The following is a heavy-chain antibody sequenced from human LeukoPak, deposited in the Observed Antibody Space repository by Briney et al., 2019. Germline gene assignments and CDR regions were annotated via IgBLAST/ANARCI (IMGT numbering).Heavy chain of an antibody. J-gene: IGHJ5*02. CDR2: IYYSGST. D-gene: IGHD4-11*01. Sequence: SETLSLPCTVSGGSISSYYLSWIRQPPGKGLEWIGYIYYSGSTNYNPSLKSRVTISVDTSKNQFSLKLSSVTAADTAVYYCAREDDYSNYNWFDPWGQGTLVTVSS. CDR1: GGSISSYY. CDR3: AREDDYSNYNWFDP. V-gene: IGHV4-59*01.